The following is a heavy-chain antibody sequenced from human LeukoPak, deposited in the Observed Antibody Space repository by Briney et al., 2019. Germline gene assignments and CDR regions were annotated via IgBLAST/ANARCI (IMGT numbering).Heavy chain of an antibody. CDR1: GYTFTSYY. V-gene: IGHV1-46*01. CDR3: ARDPTYYYDSSGYPENYFDY. J-gene: IGHJ4*02. CDR2: INPSGGST. D-gene: IGHD3-22*01. Sequence: ASVKVSCKASGYTFTSYYMHWVRQAPGQGLEWMGIINPSGGSTSYAQKFQGRVTMTRDMSTSTVYMELSSLRSEDTAVYYCARDPTYYYDSSGYPENYFDYWGQGTLVTASS.